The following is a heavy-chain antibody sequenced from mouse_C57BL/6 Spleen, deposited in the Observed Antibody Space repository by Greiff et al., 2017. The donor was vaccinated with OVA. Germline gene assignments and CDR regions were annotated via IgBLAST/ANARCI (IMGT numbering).Heavy chain of an antibody. CDR2: INPNNGGT. V-gene: IGHV1-22*01. Sequence: EVKLQESGPELVKPGASVKMSCKASGYTFTDYNMHWVKQSHGKSLEWIGYINPNNGGTSYNQKFKGKATLTVNKSSSTAYMELRSLTSEDSAVYYCARGGVYYGSSSAWFAYWGQGTLVTVSA. CDR1: GYTFTDYN. CDR3: ARGGVYYGSSSAWFAY. D-gene: IGHD1-1*01. J-gene: IGHJ3*01.